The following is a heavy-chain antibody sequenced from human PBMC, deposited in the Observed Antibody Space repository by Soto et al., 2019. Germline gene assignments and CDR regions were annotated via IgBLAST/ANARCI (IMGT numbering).Heavy chain of an antibody. CDR3: ARDNGMAGSFDP. CDR1: GFTFSSYS. CDR2: ISIVTTPI. V-gene: IGHV3-48*02. D-gene: IGHD2-8*01. J-gene: IGHJ5*02. Sequence: GRSLRLSCAASGFTFSSYSMNWVRHAPGKGLEWVSYISIVTTPIYYADTVKGSFTISRDDAKNSLYLQMNSLRDEDTAVYFCARDNGMAGSFDPWGQGTLVTVSS.